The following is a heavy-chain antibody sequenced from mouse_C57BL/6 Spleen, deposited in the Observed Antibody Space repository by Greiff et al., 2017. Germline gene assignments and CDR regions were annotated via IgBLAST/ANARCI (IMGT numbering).Heavy chain of an antibody. CDR3: ARSGYYGSPFDD. V-gene: IGHV1-85*01. Sequence: VQLQQSGPELVKPGASVKLSCKASGYTFTSYDINWVKQRPGQGLEWIGWIYPRDGSTTYNEKFKGKATLTVDTSSSTAYMELHSLTSEDSAVYFCARSGYYGSPFDDWGQGTTLTVSS. CDR2: IYPRDGST. J-gene: IGHJ2*01. CDR1: GYTFTSYD. D-gene: IGHD1-1*01.